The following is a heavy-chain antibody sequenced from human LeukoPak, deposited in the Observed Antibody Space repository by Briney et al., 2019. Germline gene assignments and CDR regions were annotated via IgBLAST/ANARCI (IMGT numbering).Heavy chain of an antibody. V-gene: IGHV4-31*08. CDR3: QSRYLEWLLDY. Sequence: SETLSLTCTVSGGSISSGGYYWSWIRQHPGKGLEWIGYIYYSGSTYYNPSLKSRVTISVDTSKNQFSLKLSSVTAADTAIYYCQSRYLEWLLDYWGQGTLVTVSS. J-gene: IGHJ4*02. CDR2: IYYSGST. CDR1: GGSISSGGYY. D-gene: IGHD3-3*01.